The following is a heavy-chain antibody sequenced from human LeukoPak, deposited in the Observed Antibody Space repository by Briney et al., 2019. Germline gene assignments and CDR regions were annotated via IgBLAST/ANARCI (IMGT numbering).Heavy chain of an antibody. CDR2: ILYSGST. Sequence: PSETLSLTCNVSGGSISSSSYSWGWIRQPPGKGLEWIGTILYSGSTHYNPSLESRVTISVDTSKNQFSLKLTSVTAADTAVYYCARLAGLDKRSGYQPPKPYYLDVWGKGTTVTVSS. CDR3: ARLAGLDKRSGYQPPKPYYLDV. D-gene: IGHD2-2*01. V-gene: IGHV4-39*07. J-gene: IGHJ6*03. CDR1: GGSISSSSYS.